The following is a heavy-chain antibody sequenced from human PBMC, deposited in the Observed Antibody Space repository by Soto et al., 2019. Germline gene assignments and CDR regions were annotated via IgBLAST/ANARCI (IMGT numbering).Heavy chain of an antibody. Sequence: ASVKVSCKASGGTFSSYAISWVRQAPGQGLEWMGGIIPIFGTANYAQKFQGRVTITADESTSTAYMELSSLRSEDTAVYYCASTPIWGSTSLPFDPWGQGTLVTVSS. J-gene: IGHJ5*02. V-gene: IGHV1-69*13. CDR1: GGTFSSYA. D-gene: IGHD2-2*01. CDR3: ASTPIWGSTSLPFDP. CDR2: IIPIFGTA.